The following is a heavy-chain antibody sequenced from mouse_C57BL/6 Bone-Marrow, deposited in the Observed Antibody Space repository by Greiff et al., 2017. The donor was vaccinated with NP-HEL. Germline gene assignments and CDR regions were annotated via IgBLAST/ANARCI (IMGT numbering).Heavy chain of an antibody. J-gene: IGHJ2*01. CDR2: ISDGGSYT. V-gene: IGHV5-4*01. CDR3: AREGGNYYYYFDY. CDR1: GFTFSSYA. D-gene: IGHD2-1*01. Sequence: EVHLVESGGGSVKPGGSLKLSCAASGFTFSSYAMSWVRQTPEKRLEWVATISDGGSYTYYPDNVKGRFTISRDNAKNNLYLQMSHLKSEDTAMYYCAREGGNYYYYFDYWGQGTTLTVSS.